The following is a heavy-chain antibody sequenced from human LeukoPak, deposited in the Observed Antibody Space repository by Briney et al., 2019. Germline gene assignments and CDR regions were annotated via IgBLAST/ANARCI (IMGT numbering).Heavy chain of an antibody. V-gene: IGHV3-21*01. Sequence: GGSLRLSCAASGFTFSSYSMNWVRQAPGKGLEWVSSISSSSSYIYYADSVKGRFTISRDNAKNSLYLQTNSLRAEDTAVYYCARGSNFDWLLSSSTYYFDYWGQGTLVTVSS. CDR1: GFTFSSYS. D-gene: IGHD3-9*01. J-gene: IGHJ4*02. CDR3: ARGSNFDWLLSSSTYYFDY. CDR2: ISSSSSYI.